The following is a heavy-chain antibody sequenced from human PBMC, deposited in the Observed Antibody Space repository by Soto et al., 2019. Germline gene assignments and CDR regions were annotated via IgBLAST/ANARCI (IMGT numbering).Heavy chain of an antibody. CDR2: ISGSGGST. CDR1: GFTFSSYA. V-gene: IGHV3-23*01. CDR3: AGSDSSGYYYFWFDP. D-gene: IGHD3-22*01. J-gene: IGHJ5*02. Sequence: PGGSLRLCCAASGFTFSSYAMSWVRQAPGKGLEWVSAISGSGGSTYYADSVKGRFTISRDNSKNTLYLQMNSLRAEDTALYYCAGSDSSGYYYFWFDPWGQGTLVTVSS.